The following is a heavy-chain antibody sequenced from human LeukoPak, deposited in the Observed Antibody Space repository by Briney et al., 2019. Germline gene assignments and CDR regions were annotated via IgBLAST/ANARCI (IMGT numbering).Heavy chain of an antibody. V-gene: IGHV4-38-2*02. CDR1: GYSISSGYY. Sequence: SETLSLTCTVSGYSISSGYYWGWIRQPPGKGPEWIGSIYHSGSTYYNPSLKSRVTISVDTSKNQFSLKLSSVTAADTAVYYCARQRGYDLRRRYYFDYWGQGTLVTVSS. CDR3: ARQRGYDLRRRYYFDY. CDR2: IYHSGST. D-gene: IGHD5-12*01. J-gene: IGHJ4*02.